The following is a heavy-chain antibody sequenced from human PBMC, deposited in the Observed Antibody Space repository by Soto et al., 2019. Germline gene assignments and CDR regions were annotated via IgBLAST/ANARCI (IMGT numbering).Heavy chain of an antibody. J-gene: IGHJ4*02. CDR3: AKDNDEAVVVPLFDS. CDR2: ISWNSDII. Sequence: GGSLRLSCAASGFSFDDYAMHWVRQAPGKGLDWVSGISWNSDIIGYADSVKGRFTISRDNARNSLYLELNSLRAEDTALYYCAKDNDEAVVVPLFDSWGQGTPVTVSS. CDR1: GFSFDDYA. V-gene: IGHV3-9*01. D-gene: IGHD2-2*01.